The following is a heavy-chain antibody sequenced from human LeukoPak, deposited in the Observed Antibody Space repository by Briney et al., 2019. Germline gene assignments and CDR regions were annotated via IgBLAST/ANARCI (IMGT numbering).Heavy chain of an antibody. CDR2: IYSSDTT. Sequence: GGSLRLSCAASGFTFGDYDMHWVRQAPGKGLEWVSHIYSSDTTYADSVKGRFTISRDNAKNSLYLQMNSLRDEDTAVYYCARDLHYAFDIWGQGTMVTASS. D-gene: IGHD3-10*01. V-gene: IGHV3-48*02. J-gene: IGHJ3*02. CDR3: ARDLHYAFDI. CDR1: GFTFGDYD.